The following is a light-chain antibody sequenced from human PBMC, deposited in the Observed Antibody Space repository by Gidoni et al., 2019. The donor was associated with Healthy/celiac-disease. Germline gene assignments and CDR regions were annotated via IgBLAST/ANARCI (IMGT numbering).Light chain of an antibody. CDR3: QVWDSSNGV. CDR2: RDS. CDR1: NMGSKN. J-gene: IGLJ2*01. V-gene: IGLV3-9*01. Sequence: SYELTQPLSVSVALGQTARITCGGTNMGSKNVHWYQQKPGQAPVLVIYRDSNRPSGIPERFSGSNAGNTATLTISRAQAGDEADYYCQVWDSSNGVFGGGTKLTVL.